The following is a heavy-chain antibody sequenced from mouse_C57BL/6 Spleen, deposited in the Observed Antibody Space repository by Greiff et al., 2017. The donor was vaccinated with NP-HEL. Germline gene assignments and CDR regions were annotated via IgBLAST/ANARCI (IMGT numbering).Heavy chain of an antibody. CDR3: ARRGSYYGSSHWYFDV. D-gene: IGHD1-1*01. CDR2: IYPGDGDT. CDR1: GYAFSSSW. J-gene: IGHJ1*03. V-gene: IGHV1-82*01. Sequence: VQLQQSGPELVKPGASVKISCKASGYAFSSSWMNWVKQRPGKGLEWIGRIYPGDGDTNYNGKFKGKATLTADKSSSTAYMQLSSLTSEASAVYFCARRGSYYGSSHWYFDVWGTGTTVTVSS.